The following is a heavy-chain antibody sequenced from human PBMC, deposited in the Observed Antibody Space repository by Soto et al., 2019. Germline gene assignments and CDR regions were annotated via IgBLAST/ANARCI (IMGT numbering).Heavy chain of an antibody. Sequence: PSETLSLTCTVSGGSISDYYWSWIRQPAGKGLEWIWRIYTSGNTNYNPSLKSRVTMSVDTSKSQFSLKLSSVTAADTAVYFCARSGGIFNFDYWGQGTLVTVSS. CDR2: IYTSGNT. V-gene: IGHV4-4*07. J-gene: IGHJ4*02. CDR3: ARSGGIFNFDY. CDR1: GGSISDYY. D-gene: IGHD1-26*01.